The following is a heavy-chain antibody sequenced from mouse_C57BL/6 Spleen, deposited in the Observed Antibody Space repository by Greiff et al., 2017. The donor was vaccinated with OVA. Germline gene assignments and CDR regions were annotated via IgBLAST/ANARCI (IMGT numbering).Heavy chain of an antibody. D-gene: IGHD1-1*01. Sequence: QVQLQQPGAELVKPGASVKMSCKASGYTFTSYWITWVKQRPGQGLEWIGDIYPGSGSTNYNEKFKSKATLTVDTSSSTAYMQLSSLTSEDSAVYFCARAPSDYGSSYWYFDVWGTGPTVTVSS. CDR3: ARAPSDYGSSYWYFDV. CDR1: GYTFTSYW. J-gene: IGHJ1*03. CDR2: IYPGSGST. V-gene: IGHV1-55*01.